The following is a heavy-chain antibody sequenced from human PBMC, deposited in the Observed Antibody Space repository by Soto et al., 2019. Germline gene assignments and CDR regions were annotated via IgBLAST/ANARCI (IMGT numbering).Heavy chain of an antibody. CDR3: AKGTAQRGYSYGGNYYRMDV. Sequence: GGSLRLSCAASGFTFSSYAMSWVRQAPGKGLEWVAVISYDGSNKYYADSVKGRFTISRDNSKNTLYLQMNSLRAEDTAVYYCAKGTAQRGYSYGGNYYRMDVWGQGTTVPVSS. D-gene: IGHD5-18*01. V-gene: IGHV3-30*18. CDR2: ISYDGSNK. CDR1: GFTFSSYA. J-gene: IGHJ6*02.